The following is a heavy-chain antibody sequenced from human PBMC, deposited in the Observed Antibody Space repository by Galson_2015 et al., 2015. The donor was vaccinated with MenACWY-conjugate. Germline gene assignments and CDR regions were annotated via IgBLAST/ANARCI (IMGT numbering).Heavy chain of an antibody. CDR1: GGSVSSGSCY. CDR2: IYYTAST. Sequence: ETLSLTCTVSGGSVSSGSCYWSQIRQPPGEGLEWIGYIYYTASTNYNLSVKSRVTIALDTSTNQFSLKLSSVTAADTAVYYCARGPGGSYCPYCYMDVWGEGTTVTVSS. CDR3: ARGPGGSYCPYCYMDV. J-gene: IGHJ6*03. D-gene: IGHD3-10*01. V-gene: IGHV4-61*01.